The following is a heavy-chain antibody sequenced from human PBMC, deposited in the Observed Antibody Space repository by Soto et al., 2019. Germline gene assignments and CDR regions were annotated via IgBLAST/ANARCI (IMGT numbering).Heavy chain of an antibody. D-gene: IGHD3-10*01. CDR3: ARDSTMVRGGLDAFDI. Sequence: SETLSLTCAVSCGSISSSNWWSWVRQPPGKGLEWIGEIYHSGSTNYNPSLKSRVTISVDKSKNQFSLKLSSVTAADTAVYYCARDSTMVRGGLDAFDIWGQGTMVTVSS. CDR1: CGSISSSNW. CDR2: IYHSGST. J-gene: IGHJ3*02. V-gene: IGHV4-4*02.